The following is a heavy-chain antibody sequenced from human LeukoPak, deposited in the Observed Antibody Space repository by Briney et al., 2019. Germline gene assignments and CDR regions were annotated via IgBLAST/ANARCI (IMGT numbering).Heavy chain of an antibody. V-gene: IGHV3-30*04. J-gene: IGHJ6*02. Sequence: GGPLRLSCEASGFTFSSYEMFWVRQAPGKGLECMAVISYDGSNKYYADSVKGRFTLSRDNSKNTMYLQMNSLRAEDTALYYCARRDSSRYYYGMDVWGQGTTVTVSS. CDR2: ISYDGSNK. CDR3: ARRDSSRYYYGMDV. D-gene: IGHD6-19*01. CDR1: GFTFSSYE.